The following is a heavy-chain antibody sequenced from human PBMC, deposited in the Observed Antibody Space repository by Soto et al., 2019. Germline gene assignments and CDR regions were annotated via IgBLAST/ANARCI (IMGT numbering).Heavy chain of an antibody. CDR3: ARDPYYDSSGYLASNGMDF. CDR1: GFTVSSNY. Sequence: PGGSLRLSCAASGFTVSSNYMSWVRQAPGKGLEWVSVIYSDGSTYYADSVKGRFTISRHNSKNTLYLQMNSLRAEDTAVYYCARDPYYDSSGYLASNGMDFWGQGTTVTVSS. V-gene: IGHV3-53*04. D-gene: IGHD3-22*01. CDR2: IYSDGST. J-gene: IGHJ6*02.